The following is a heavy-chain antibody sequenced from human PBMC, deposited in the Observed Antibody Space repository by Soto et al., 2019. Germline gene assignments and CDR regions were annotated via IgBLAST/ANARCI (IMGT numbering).Heavy chain of an antibody. D-gene: IGHD3-22*01. J-gene: IGHJ4*02. CDR2: ISYDGSDK. Sequence: PGGSLRLSCAASGFTFSSYVMHWVRQAPGKGLEWVAVISYDGSDKYYADSVKGRFTTSRDNSRNTLYLQMNSLRAEDTAVYYCARDSPSTGYTPDCWGQGTLVTVSS. CDR3: ARDSPSTGYTPDC. V-gene: IGHV3-30*04. CDR1: GFTFSSYV.